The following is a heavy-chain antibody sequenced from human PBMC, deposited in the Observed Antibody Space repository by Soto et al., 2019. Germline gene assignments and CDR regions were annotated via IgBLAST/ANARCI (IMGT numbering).Heavy chain of an antibody. CDR3: VSGPDYEGYFDY. D-gene: IGHD3-22*01. CDR2: IILPFGTP. CDR1: GTTFSNFA. Sequence: QVRLVQSGAEVKKTESSVKVSCEASGTTFSNFAIGWVRQAPGQGLEWMGGIILPFGTPNYAQKFQGRVTISADESMTTVYMELRGLRSGDTAVYYFVSGPDYEGYFDYWGQGTLVTVSS. V-gene: IGHV1-69*12. J-gene: IGHJ4*02.